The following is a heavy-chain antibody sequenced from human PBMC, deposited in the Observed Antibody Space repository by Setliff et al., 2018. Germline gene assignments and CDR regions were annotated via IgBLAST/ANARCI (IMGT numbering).Heavy chain of an antibody. V-gene: IGHV1-18*01. Sequence: ASVKVSCKASGGTFSSHYISWVRQAPGQGPQWLGRIIPASNGANYAQRFRGRVTLTTDTSTNTAYLELRSLRPDDTAVYYCARLVRFCTRTACQTVAGDESWGQGTLVTVS. CDR2: IIPASNGA. CDR3: ARLVRFCTRTACQTVAGDES. CDR1: GGTFSSHY. J-gene: IGHJ5*01. D-gene: IGHD2-8*01.